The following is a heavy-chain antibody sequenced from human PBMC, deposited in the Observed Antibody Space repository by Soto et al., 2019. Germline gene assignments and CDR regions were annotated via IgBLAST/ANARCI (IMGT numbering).Heavy chain of an antibody. J-gene: IGHJ6*02. CDR2: IIPIFGSA. CDR3: ASDYNTASAYYYYGMDV. CDR1: GGTLSSYA. V-gene: IGHV1-69*01. D-gene: IGHD1-1*01. Sequence: QVQLVQSGAEVKKPGSSVKVSCKASGGTLSSYAINWVRQAPGQGLEWMGGIIPIFGSANYAPKFQGRVTITADESTSTAYMELSSLRSEDTAVYYCASDYNTASAYYYYGMDVWGQGTTVTVSS.